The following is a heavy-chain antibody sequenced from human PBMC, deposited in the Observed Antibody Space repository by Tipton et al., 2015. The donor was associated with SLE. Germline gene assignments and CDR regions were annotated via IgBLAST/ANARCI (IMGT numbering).Heavy chain of an antibody. CDR3: ARELTIAVASVFDY. V-gene: IGHV4-39*07. CDR2: INHSGST. CDR1: GDSISSSNYY. D-gene: IGHD6-13*01. J-gene: IGHJ4*02. Sequence: TLSLTCTVSGDSISSSNYYWGWIRQSPGKGLEWIGSINHSGSTHYNPSFKSRITISVDTSKNQFSLKLTSLTAADTAVYYCARELTIAVASVFDYWGQGTLVTVSS.